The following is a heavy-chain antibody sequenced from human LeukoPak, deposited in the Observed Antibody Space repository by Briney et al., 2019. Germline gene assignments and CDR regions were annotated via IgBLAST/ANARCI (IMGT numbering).Heavy chain of an antibody. CDR1: GGTFSSYA. D-gene: IGHD4-17*01. V-gene: IGHV1-69*04. J-gene: IGHJ6*02. CDR3: ARAYYGDYEGYYGMDV. Sequence: ASVKVSCKASGGTFSSYAISWVRQAPGQGLEWMGRIIPILGIASYAQKFQGRVTITADKSTSTAYMELSSLRSEDTAVYYCARAYYGDYEGYYGMDVWGQGTTVTVSS. CDR2: IIPILGIA.